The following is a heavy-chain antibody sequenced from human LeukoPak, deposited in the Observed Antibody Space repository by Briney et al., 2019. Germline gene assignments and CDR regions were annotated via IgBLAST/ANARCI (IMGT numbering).Heavy chain of an antibody. CDR2: LSAYNGNT. CDR1: GYTFTSYG. D-gene: IGHD2-15*01. J-gene: IGHJ4*01. CDR3: ARDALGYCSGGSCLLPFDY. Sequence: ASVKVSCKASGYTFTSYGISWVRQAPGQGLEWMGWLSAYNGNTNYAQKLQGRVTMTTDTSTGTAYMELRSLRSDDTAVYYCARDALGYCSGGSCLLPFDYWGHGTLVTVSS. V-gene: IGHV1-18*01.